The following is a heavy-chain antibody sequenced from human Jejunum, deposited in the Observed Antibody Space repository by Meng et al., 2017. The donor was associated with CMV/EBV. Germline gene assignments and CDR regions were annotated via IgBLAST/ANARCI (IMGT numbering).Heavy chain of an antibody. J-gene: IGHJ4*02. CDR3: AKGGMYSSGSTDY. D-gene: IGHD6-19*01. Sequence: SGFPFSSYWMHWVRRGPGKGLVWVSRINGDGSATAHADSVKGRFTISRDNAKNTLYLQINSLRLEDTAVYYCAKGGMYSSGSTDYWGQGTLVTVSS. CDR1: GFPFSSYW. CDR2: INGDGSAT. V-gene: IGHV3-74*03.